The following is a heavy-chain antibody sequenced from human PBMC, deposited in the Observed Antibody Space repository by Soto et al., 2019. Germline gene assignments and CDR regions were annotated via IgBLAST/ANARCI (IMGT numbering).Heavy chain of an antibody. D-gene: IGHD2-15*01. Sequence: DVQLVESGGGLVQPGRSLRLSCAASGFTFDDYAMHWVRQAPGKGLEWVSGISWNSGSIGYADSVKGRFTISRDNAKNSLYLQRNSLRAEDTALYYCAKGVAAWGYFDYWGQGTLVTVSS. CDR3: AKGVAAWGYFDY. V-gene: IGHV3-9*01. J-gene: IGHJ4*02. CDR1: GFTFDDYA. CDR2: ISWNSGSI.